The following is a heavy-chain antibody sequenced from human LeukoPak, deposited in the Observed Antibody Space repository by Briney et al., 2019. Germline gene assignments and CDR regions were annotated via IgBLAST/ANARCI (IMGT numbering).Heavy chain of an antibody. CDR2: IYYSGST. J-gene: IGHJ6*02. D-gene: IGHD3-10*01. CDR1: GGSISSYY. Sequence: SETLYLTCTVSGGSISSYYWSWIRQPPGKGLEWIGYIYYSGSTNYNPSLKSRVTISVDTSKNQFSLKLSSVTAADTAVYYCARETGSYSSLGYYYGMDVWGQGTTVTVSS. CDR3: ARETGSYSSLGYYYGMDV. V-gene: IGHV4-59*12.